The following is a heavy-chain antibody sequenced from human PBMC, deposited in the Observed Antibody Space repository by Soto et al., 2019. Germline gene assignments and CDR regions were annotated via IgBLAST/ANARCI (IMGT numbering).Heavy chain of an antibody. CDR1: GFPFSSYE. Sequence: PGGFLRLSCAAPGFPFSSYEMNWVRQAPGKGLEWVSYISSSGSTIYYADSVKGRFTISRDNAKNSLYLQMNSLRAEDTAVYYCARDPYYDRGPNDYWGQGTLVTVSS. V-gene: IGHV3-48*03. CDR2: ISSSGSTI. CDR3: ARDPYYDRGPNDY. D-gene: IGHD3-3*01. J-gene: IGHJ4*02.